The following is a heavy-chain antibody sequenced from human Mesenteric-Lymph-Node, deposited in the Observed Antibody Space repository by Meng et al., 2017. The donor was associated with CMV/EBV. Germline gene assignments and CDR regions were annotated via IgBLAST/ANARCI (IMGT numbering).Heavy chain of an antibody. J-gene: IGHJ3*02. CDR3: ARRDYYYDSCGYCAFDI. CDR2: IYPGNSDT. CDR1: GYSFTNYW. Sequence: GESLKISCKASGYSFTNYWIGWVRQMPGKGLEWMGIIYPGNSDTRYSPSFQGQVTFSADESISTAYLQWSSLKASDTAMYYCARRDYYYDSCGYCAFDIWGQGTLVTVSS. V-gene: IGHV5-51*01. D-gene: IGHD3-22*01.